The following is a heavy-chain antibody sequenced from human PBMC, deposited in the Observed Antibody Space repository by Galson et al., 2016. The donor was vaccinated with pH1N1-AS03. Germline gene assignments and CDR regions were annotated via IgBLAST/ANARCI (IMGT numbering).Heavy chain of an antibody. Sequence: ETLSLTCAVSGGSISSSNLWSWVRQPPGKGLEWIGEIYHSGSSNYNPSLKSRVTISVDKSKNQFSLKLTSLTAADTAVYYCAIATRDNWYEQGFYFDYWGQGTLVTVSS. D-gene: IGHD1-1*01. CDR2: IYHSGSS. J-gene: IGHJ4*02. CDR3: AIATRDNWYEQGFYFDY. CDR1: GGSISSSNL. V-gene: IGHV4-4*02.